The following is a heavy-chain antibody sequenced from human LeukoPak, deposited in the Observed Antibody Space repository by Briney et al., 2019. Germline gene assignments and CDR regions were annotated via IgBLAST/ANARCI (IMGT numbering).Heavy chain of an antibody. Sequence: SETLSLTCTVSGGSISSTTCYWGWVRQPPGKGLEWIGSMYKNVITYYNPSLKSRVTISVDMSKNQFSLKLNSVTAADTAVYYCVRRLASGDYHPLGWGQGTLVTVSS. D-gene: IGHD1-26*01. CDR2: MYKNVIT. CDR3: VRRLASGDYHPLG. J-gene: IGHJ4*02. CDR1: GGSISSTTCY. V-gene: IGHV4-39*01.